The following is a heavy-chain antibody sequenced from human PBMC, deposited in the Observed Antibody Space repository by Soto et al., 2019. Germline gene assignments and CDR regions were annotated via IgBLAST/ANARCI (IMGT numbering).Heavy chain of an antibody. V-gene: IGHV1-69*12. CDR3: ERGVYYDFPYYYGMDV. D-gene: IGHD3-3*01. CDR1: GGTFSSYA. CDR2: IIPIFGTA. J-gene: IGHJ6*02. Sequence: QVQLVQSGAEVKKPGSSVKVSCKASGGTFSSYAISWVRQAPGQGLEWMGGIIPIFGTANYAQKFQGRVTITADESQSTAYMELSSLRSADTAVYYCERGVYYDFPYYYGMDVWGQGTTVTVSS.